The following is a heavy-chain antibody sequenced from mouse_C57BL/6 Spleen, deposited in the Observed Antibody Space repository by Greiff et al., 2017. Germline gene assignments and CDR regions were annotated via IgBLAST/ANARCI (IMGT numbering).Heavy chain of an antibody. CDR3: ARLGDYDSFAY. CDR2: IYPSDSET. CDR1: GYTFTSYW. V-gene: IGHV1-61*01. Sequence: QVQLKQPGAELVRPGSSVKLSCKASGYTFTSYWMDWVKQRPGQGLEWIGNIYPSDSETHYNQKFKDKATLTVDKSSSTAYMQLSSLTSEDSAVYYCARLGDYDSFAYWGQGTLVTVSA. J-gene: IGHJ3*01. D-gene: IGHD2-4*01.